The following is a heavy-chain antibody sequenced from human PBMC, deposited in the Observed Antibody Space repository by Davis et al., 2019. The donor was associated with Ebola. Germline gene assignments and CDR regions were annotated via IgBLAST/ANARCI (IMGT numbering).Heavy chain of an antibody. J-gene: IGHJ4*02. D-gene: IGHD2-15*01. CDR1: GFTFDDYA. CDR2: INWNGGST. V-gene: IGHV3-20*04. CDR3: ARDGRYCNGNTCYGGTLDY. Sequence: PGGSLRLSCAASGFTFDDYAMNWVRHAPGKGLEWVPGINWNGGSTGYADSVKGRLTISRDNAKNSLYLQMNSFRVEDTALDYCARDGRYCNGNTCYGGTLDYWGQGTLVTVSS.